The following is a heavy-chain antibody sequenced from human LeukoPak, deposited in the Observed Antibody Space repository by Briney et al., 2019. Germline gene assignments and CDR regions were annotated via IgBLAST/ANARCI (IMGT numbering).Heavy chain of an antibody. CDR3: ARIASHSSSWYDGGY. D-gene: IGHD6-13*01. Sequence: GGSLRLSRAASGFTLSSYWMHWVRQAPGKGLVWVSRINSDGSSTSYADSVKGRFTIYRDNAKNTLYLQMNSLRAEDTGVYYCARIASHSSSWYDGGYWGQGTLVTASS. J-gene: IGHJ4*02. CDR1: GFTLSSYW. CDR2: INSDGSST. V-gene: IGHV3-74*01.